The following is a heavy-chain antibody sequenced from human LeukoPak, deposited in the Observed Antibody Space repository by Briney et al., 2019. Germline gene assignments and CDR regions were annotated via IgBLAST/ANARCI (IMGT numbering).Heavy chain of an antibody. V-gene: IGHV3-23*01. CDR3: AKAFSGTLEFDY. J-gene: IGHJ4*02. CDR2: ISGSGGST. Sequence: GGSLRLSYAASGFTFDDYGMSWVRQAPGKGLEWVSTISGSGGSTYYADSVKGRFTISRDNSKNTLYLQVNSLRAEDTAVYYCAKAFSGTLEFDYWGQGTLVTVSS. D-gene: IGHD1-26*01. CDR1: GFTFDDYG.